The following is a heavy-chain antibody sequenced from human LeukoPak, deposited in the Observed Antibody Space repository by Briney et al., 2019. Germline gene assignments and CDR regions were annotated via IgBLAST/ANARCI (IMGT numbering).Heavy chain of an antibody. Sequence: PGGSLRLSCAASGFTFDDYGMSWVRQAPGKGLECVSTTNWNGGSTDYADSVKGRFTISRDKPKHSLYLQMNSLRAEDTALYYCAREVIPRYDDSGYPDYWGQGTLVTVSS. V-gene: IGHV3-20*04. D-gene: IGHD3-22*01. CDR1: GFTFDDYG. J-gene: IGHJ4*02. CDR3: AREVIPRYDDSGYPDY. CDR2: TNWNGGST.